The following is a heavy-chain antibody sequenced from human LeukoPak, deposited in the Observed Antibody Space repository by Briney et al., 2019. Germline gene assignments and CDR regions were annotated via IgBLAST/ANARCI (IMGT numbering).Heavy chain of an antibody. CDR3: AKQMYGLGATDH. D-gene: IGHD1-26*01. V-gene: IGHV3-23*01. CDR1: GFTFSSYA. J-gene: IGHJ5*02. Sequence: GGSLRLSCAASGFTFSSYAMSWVRQAPGKGLEWVSAISGSGGSTYYADSVKGRFTISRDNSKNTPYLQMYSLRAEDTAIYYCAKQMYGLGATDHWGQGTLVTVSS. CDR2: ISGSGGST.